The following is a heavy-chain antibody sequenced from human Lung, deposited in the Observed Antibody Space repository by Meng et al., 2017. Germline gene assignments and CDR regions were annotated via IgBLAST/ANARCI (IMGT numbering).Heavy chain of an antibody. D-gene: IGHD4-11*01. CDR1: GGSFSDYY. J-gene: IGHJ4*02. CDR2: INHSGST. V-gene: IGHV4-34*01. Sequence: QVQLRQWCAGLLKPWETLSLTCVSSGGSFSDYYWSWIRQPPGKGLEWIGEINHSGSTNYNPSLESRATISVDTSQNNLSLKLSSVTAADSAVYYCARGPTTMAHDFDYWGQGTLVTVSS. CDR3: ARGPTTMAHDFDY.